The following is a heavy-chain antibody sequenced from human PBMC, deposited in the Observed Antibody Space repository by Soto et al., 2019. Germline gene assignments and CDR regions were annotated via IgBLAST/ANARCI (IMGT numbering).Heavy chain of an antibody. CDR2: IDPGDGAT. CDR1: GYTLTELS. Sequence: ASVKVSCKVSGYTLTELSMHWVRQAPGKGLEWMGGIDPGDGATLYAQKFQGRVTVTGDTSTSTAYMEVTSLTSEDTAVYYCARTIYGVATYYFDYWGQGTLVTVSS. CDR3: ARTIYGVATYYFDY. D-gene: IGHD3-3*01. V-gene: IGHV1-24*01. J-gene: IGHJ4*02.